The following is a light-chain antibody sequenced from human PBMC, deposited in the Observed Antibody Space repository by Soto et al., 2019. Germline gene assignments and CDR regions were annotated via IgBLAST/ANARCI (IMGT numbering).Light chain of an antibody. Sequence: DIQMTQSPSSLSASVGDIVTITCRASQSISSYLHWYQHKPGKAPKLLIYAASSLQSGVPSRFSGSGSGTDFTLTISSLQPEEFATYYCQRSFSTPRTFGGGTKVEIK. CDR1: QSISSY. CDR3: QRSFSTPRT. V-gene: IGKV1-39*01. J-gene: IGKJ4*01. CDR2: AAS.